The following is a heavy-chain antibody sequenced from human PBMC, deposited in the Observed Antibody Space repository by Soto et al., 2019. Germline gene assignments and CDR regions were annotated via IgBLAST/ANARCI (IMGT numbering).Heavy chain of an antibody. D-gene: IGHD5-12*01. CDR3: ARDWGIVATIRPTYWYFDL. J-gene: IGHJ2*01. CDR1: GFTFSSYR. CDR2: IKQDGSEK. Sequence: GGSLRLSCAASGFTFSSYRMSWVRQAPGKGLEWVANIKQDGSEKYYVDSVKGRFTISRDNAKNSLYLQMNSLRAEDTAVYYCARDWGIVATIRPTYWYFDLWGRGTLVTVSS. V-gene: IGHV3-7*01.